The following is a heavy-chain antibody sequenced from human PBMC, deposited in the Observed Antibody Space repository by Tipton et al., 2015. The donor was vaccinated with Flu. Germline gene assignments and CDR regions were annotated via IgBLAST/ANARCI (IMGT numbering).Heavy chain of an antibody. V-gene: IGHV3-30*02. J-gene: IGHJ4*02. D-gene: IGHD3-22*01. Sequence: QVQLVQSGGGVVQPGGSLRLACSASGITFSTYGFHWVRQAPGKGLEWVAFIRYDGTNKYYVESVKGRFTISRDNSKNTLYLHMNTLRVEDSAVYYCTNEYYDSRGNPTFGYWGQGTLVTVSS. CDR1: GITFSTYG. CDR2: IRYDGTNK. CDR3: TNEYYDSRGNPTFGY.